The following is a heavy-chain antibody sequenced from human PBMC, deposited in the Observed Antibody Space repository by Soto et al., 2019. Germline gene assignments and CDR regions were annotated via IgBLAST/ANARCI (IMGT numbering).Heavy chain of an antibody. Sequence: EVQLLESGGGLVQPGGSLRLSCAASGFTFSSYGMTWVRQAPGKGLEWVSGISGSGGSIYYADSVKGRFTISRDNSKNTLYLHMNSLRAEDTAVYFCAKAGGDCSGGSCYSGQGDYWGQGTLVTVSS. D-gene: IGHD2-15*01. CDR3: AKAGGDCSGGSCYSGQGDY. CDR2: ISGSGGSI. J-gene: IGHJ4*02. CDR1: GFTFSSYG. V-gene: IGHV3-23*01.